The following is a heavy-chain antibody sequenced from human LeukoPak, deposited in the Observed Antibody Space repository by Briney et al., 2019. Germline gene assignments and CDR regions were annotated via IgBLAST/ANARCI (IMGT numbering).Heavy chain of an antibody. CDR1: GFTFSSYG. CDR3: ARRYGLRGPEGHYYYMDV. Sequence: GGSLRLSCAASGFTFSSYGMNWVRQAPGKGLEWVSSISSSSSYIYYADSVKGRFTISRDNAKNSLYLQMNSLRAEDTAVYYCARRYGLRGPEGHYYYMDVWGKGTTVTVSS. J-gene: IGHJ6*03. V-gene: IGHV3-21*01. CDR2: ISSSSSYI. D-gene: IGHD1-14*01.